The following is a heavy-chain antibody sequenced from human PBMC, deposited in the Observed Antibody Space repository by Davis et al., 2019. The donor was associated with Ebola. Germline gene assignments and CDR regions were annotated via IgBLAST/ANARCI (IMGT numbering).Heavy chain of an antibody. CDR1: GFTLSSYT. V-gene: IGHV3-21*04. J-gene: IGHJ4*02. D-gene: IGHD6-13*01. CDR2: ASGSSSYI. Sequence: GESLKISCEASGFTLSSYTMNWVRQAPGKGLEWVSSASGSSSYILYVDSVKGRFTISRDNSKNTLYLQMNSLRAEDTAVYYCARSGEQQLYFDYWGQGTLVTVSS. CDR3: ARSGEQQLYFDY.